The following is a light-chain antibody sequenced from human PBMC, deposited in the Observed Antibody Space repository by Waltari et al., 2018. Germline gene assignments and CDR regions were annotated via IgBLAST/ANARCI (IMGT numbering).Light chain of an antibody. V-gene: IGLV2-14*03. J-gene: IGLJ1*01. Sequence: QSALTQPASVSGSPGQSITISCTGTSSDIGAYNYVSWYQQHPGKAPTLLIYDVTYRPSGFSSRFSGSKSGNTASLTISGLQAEDEADYYCNSHTTVSSLVFGTGTKVTVL. CDR3: NSHTTVSSLV. CDR2: DVT. CDR1: SSDIGAYNY.